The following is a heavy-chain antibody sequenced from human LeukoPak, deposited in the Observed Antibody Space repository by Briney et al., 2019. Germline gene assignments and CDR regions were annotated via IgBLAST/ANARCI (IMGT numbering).Heavy chain of an antibody. J-gene: IGHJ6*03. V-gene: IGHV4-39*01. CDR1: GGSISSSSYF. CDR2: ISHSGST. Sequence: SETLSLICTVFGGSISSSSYFWGWIRQPAGKGLEWIGSISHSGSTYYDPSLKSRITISVDTSKNQFSLKLSSVTAADTAVYYCARGGPRPNDILTGYRSYYYYYMDVWGKGTTVTISS. CDR3: ARGGPRPNDILTGYRSYYYYYMDV. D-gene: IGHD3-9*01.